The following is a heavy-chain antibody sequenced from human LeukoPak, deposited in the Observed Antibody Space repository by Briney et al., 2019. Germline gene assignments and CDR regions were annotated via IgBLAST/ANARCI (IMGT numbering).Heavy chain of an antibody. Sequence: GGSLRLSCAASGFTFDDYAMHWVRQAPGKGLEWVSLISWDGGSTYYADSVKGRFTISRDNARNLLSLQMNSLRAEDTAVYYCARGDPIYDFWSGGDYWGQGSLVTVSS. CDR1: GFTFDDYA. CDR2: ISWDGGST. D-gene: IGHD3-3*01. CDR3: ARGDPIYDFWSGGDY. J-gene: IGHJ4*02. V-gene: IGHV3-43D*03.